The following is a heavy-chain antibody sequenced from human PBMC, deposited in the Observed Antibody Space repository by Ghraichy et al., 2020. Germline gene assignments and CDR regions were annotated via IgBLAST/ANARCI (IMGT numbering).Heavy chain of an antibody. CDR2: INHSGST. CDR1: GGSFSGYY. J-gene: IGHJ4*02. D-gene: IGHD3-3*01. Sequence: SETLSLTCAVYGGSFSGYYWSWIRQPPGKGLEWIGEINHSGSTDYNPSLKSRVTISVDTSKNQFSLKLSSVTAADTAVYYCARSITIFGVVMQTDYWGQGTLVTVSS. CDR3: ARSITIFGVVMQTDY. V-gene: IGHV4-34*01.